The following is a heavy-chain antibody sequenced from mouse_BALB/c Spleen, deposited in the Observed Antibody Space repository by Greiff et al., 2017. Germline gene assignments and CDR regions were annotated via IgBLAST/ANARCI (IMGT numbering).Heavy chain of an antibody. J-gene: IGHJ4*01. CDR1: GFTFSSYG. D-gene: IGHD2-14*01. V-gene: IGHV5-6-3*01. CDR2: INSNGGST. Sequence: EVNVVESGGGLVQPGGSLKLSCAASGFTFSSYGMSWVRQTPDKRLELVATINSNGGSTYYPDSVKGRFTISRDNAKNTLYLQMSSLKSEDTAMYYCARDRYRYDDAMDYWGQGTSVTVSS. CDR3: ARDRYRYDDAMDY.